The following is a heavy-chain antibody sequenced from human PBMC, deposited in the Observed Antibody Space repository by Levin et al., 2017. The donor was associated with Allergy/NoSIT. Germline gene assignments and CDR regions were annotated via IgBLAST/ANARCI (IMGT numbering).Heavy chain of an antibody. D-gene: IGHD5-12*01. V-gene: IGHV3-11*01. CDR3: ARAEVVATRDYYYFGMDV. Sequence: KPGGSLRLSCAASGFIFSDYFMTWIRQAPGKGLEWVSYISKSDGTIYYADSVKGRFTISRDNAKNSLYLEMNTLRAEDTAVYYCARAEVVATRDYYYFGMDVWGQGTTVTVSS. J-gene: IGHJ6*02. CDR2: ISKSDGTI. CDR1: GFIFSDYF.